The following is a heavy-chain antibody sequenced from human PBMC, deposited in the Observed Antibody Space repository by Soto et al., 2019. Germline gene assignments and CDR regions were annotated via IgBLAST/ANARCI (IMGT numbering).Heavy chain of an antibody. Sequence: EVQLVESGGGLVQPGGSLRLSCGASGFTFRTYWLSWVRQVPGKGLEWVANINQDGSEKNYVDSVKGRFTISRDNAKTSLYLQMSSLRAEDTALYYCARDGSTSWYSYDNHGMDVWGQGTTVTVSS. CDR3: ARDGSTSWYSYDNHGMDV. D-gene: IGHD5-18*01. CDR2: INQDGSEK. J-gene: IGHJ6*02. CDR1: GFTFRTYW. V-gene: IGHV3-7*05.